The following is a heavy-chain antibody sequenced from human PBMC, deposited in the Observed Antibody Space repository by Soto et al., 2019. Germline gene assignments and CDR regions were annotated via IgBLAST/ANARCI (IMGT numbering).Heavy chain of an antibody. Sequence: QVQLQQWGAGLLKPSETLSLTCAVYGGSFSGYYWSWIRQPPGKGLEWIGEINHSGSTNYNPSLKSRITISVYTSKNQFSLKLSSVTGADTAVYYCARGGYCSGGSCYSLIWGQGTMVTVSS. CDR2: INHSGST. CDR3: ARGGYCSGGSCYSLI. J-gene: IGHJ3*02. CDR1: GGSFSGYY. D-gene: IGHD2-15*01. V-gene: IGHV4-34*01.